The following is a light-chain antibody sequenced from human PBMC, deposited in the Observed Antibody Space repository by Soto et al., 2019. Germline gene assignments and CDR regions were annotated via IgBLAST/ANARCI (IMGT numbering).Light chain of an antibody. CDR2: DAS. CDR3: KQSDRLPIC. CDR1: QDIINY. J-gene: IGKJ5*01. V-gene: IGKV1-33*01. Sequence: DIQMTQSPSSLSASVGDRVTITCRASQDIINYLNWYQQRPGKAPKLLIYDASNLERGVPSRFIGTRSGTHFTFAITSLQPEDVATYYCKQSDRLPICFGQGTRLEI.